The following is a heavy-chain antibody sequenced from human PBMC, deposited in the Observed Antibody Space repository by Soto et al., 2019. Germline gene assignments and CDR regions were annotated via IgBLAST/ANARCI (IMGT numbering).Heavy chain of an antibody. D-gene: IGHD3-9*01. J-gene: IGHJ4*02. CDR3: ARLEGLATISYYFDY. Sequence: PSETLSLTCSVSGDSINSDNYYWGWIRQPPGKGLEWIGSIYYRGNTYYNPSLKTRVTISLDKSKSQFSLKLNSVTAADSAVYFCARLEGLATISYYFDYWGQRTLVTVSS. V-gene: IGHV4-39*01. CDR1: GDSINSDNYY. CDR2: IYYRGNT.